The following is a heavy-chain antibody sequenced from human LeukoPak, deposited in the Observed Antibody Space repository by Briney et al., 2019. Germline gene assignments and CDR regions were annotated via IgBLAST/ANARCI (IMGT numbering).Heavy chain of an antibody. Sequence: SGGSLRLSCAASGFNFNNYAMGWVRQAPGGGLEWVSTISPSGANTYYADSVKGRFTISRDNSNNTLYPQMNSLRAEDTAVYYCAKDQDQTSGGSDFFDLWGQGTTVTISS. CDR2: ISPSGANT. J-gene: IGHJ3*01. CDR1: GFNFNNYA. V-gene: IGHV3-23*01. CDR3: AKDQDQTSGGSDFFDL. D-gene: IGHD2-15*01.